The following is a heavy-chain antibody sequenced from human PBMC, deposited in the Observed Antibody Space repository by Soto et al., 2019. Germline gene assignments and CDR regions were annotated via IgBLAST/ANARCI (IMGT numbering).Heavy chain of an antibody. CDR3: ASPTSIAAAYYGMDV. V-gene: IGHV1-8*01. CDR2: MNPNSGNT. Sequence: QVQLVQSGAEVKKPGASVKVSCKASGYTFTSYDINWVRQATGQGLEWMGWMNPNSGNTGYAQKFQGRATMTRKTSISTAYMELSSLRSEDTAVYYCASPTSIAAAYYGMDVWGQGTTVTVSS. D-gene: IGHD6-13*01. J-gene: IGHJ6*02. CDR1: GYTFTSYD.